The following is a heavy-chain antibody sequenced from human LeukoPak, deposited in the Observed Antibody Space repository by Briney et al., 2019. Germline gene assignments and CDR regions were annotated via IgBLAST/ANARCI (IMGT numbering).Heavy chain of an antibody. CDR2: ISGGSPVI. CDR1: GFTFSSYS. Sequence: GGSLRLSCAASGFTFSSYSMNWVRQAPGKGLEWVSHISGGSPVIDYADSVKGRFTISRENAKNSLYLQMNSLRAEDTAVYYCTRGYYRVDFWGQGTLVTVSS. D-gene: IGHD2-15*01. V-gene: IGHV3-48*01. J-gene: IGHJ4*02. CDR3: TRGYYRVDF.